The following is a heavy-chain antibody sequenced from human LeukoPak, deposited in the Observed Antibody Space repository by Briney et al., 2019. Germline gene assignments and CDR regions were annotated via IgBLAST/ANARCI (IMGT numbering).Heavy chain of an antibody. CDR2: ISWDGGST. D-gene: IGHD2-15*01. Sequence: GGSLRLSCAASGFTFDDYTMHWVRQAPGKGLEWVSLISWDGGSTYYADSVKGRFTISRDNSKNSLYLQMNSLRTEDTALYYCAREADCSGGSCYRGAFDIWGQGTMVTVSS. CDR1: GFTFDDYT. V-gene: IGHV3-43*01. CDR3: AREADCSGGSCYRGAFDI. J-gene: IGHJ3*02.